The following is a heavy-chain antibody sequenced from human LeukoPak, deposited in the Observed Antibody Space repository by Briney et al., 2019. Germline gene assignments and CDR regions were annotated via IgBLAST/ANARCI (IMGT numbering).Heavy chain of an antibody. Sequence: SETLSLTCTVSGGSISSNSYYWAWIRQPPGKGLEWIGTIYYSGNTYYNPSLKSRVTISIDTSKNQFSLKLSSVTAADTAVYYSSRLSYYNYYMDVWGKGTMVTVSS. CDR2: IYYSGNT. CDR1: GGSISSNSYY. V-gene: IGHV4-39*01. J-gene: IGHJ6*03. CDR3: SRLSYYNYYMDV.